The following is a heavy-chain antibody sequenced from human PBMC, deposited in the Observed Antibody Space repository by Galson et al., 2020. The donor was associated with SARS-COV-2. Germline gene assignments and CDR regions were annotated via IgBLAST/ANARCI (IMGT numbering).Heavy chain of an antibody. CDR3: ARGEDIVVVVAADYNWFDP. D-gene: IGHD2-15*01. Sequence: ASVKVSCKASGYTFTGYYMHWVRQAPGQGLEWMGWINPNSGGTNYAQKFQGRVTMTRDTSISTAYMELSRLRSDDTAVYYCARGEDIVVVVAADYNWFDPWGQGTLVTVSS. J-gene: IGHJ5*02. CDR2: INPNSGGT. CDR1: GYTFTGYY. V-gene: IGHV1-2*02.